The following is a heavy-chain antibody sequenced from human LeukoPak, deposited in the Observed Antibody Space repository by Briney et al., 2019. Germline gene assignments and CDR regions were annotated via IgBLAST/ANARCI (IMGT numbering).Heavy chain of an antibody. CDR1: GFTFNEYA. V-gene: IGHV3-49*03. CDR3: VKGRTRADS. CDR2: IRSKGSGGTI. D-gene: IGHD3-3*01. J-gene: IGHJ4*02. Sequence: GGSLRLSCTASGFTFNEYAMSWFRQAPGKGLEWVGFIRSKGSGGTIEYAASVKGRFTLSRDDSKSIISLQMNSLQSEDTAVYYCVKGRTRADSWGQGTLVTVSS.